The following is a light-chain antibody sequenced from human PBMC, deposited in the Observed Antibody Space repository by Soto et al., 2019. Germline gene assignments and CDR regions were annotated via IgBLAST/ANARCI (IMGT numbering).Light chain of an antibody. Sequence: SYELSQPPSVSVSPGQTASITCSGDRLGDKFAYWYQQKSGQSPVLVIYQDTKRPSGIPERFSGSSSGNTATLTISGTQAMDEGDYYCQAWDSSTFHVVFGGGTQLTVL. CDR1: RLGDKF. CDR2: QDT. J-gene: IGLJ2*01. V-gene: IGLV3-1*01. CDR3: QAWDSSTFHVV.